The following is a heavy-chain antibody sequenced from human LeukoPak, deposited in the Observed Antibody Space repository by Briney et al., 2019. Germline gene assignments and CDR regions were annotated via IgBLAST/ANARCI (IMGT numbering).Heavy chain of an antibody. CDR3: TRLQDY. V-gene: IGHV3-53*01. D-gene: IGHD2-21*02. CDR2: LYSGGST. Sequence: HPGGSLRLSCAASGFTVSSYYMSWVRQAPGKGLERVSVLYSGGSTYYADSVKGRFTISRDKSKNTLYLQMNSLRAEDTAVYYCTRLQDYWGQGTLVTVSS. CDR1: GFTVSSYY. J-gene: IGHJ4*02.